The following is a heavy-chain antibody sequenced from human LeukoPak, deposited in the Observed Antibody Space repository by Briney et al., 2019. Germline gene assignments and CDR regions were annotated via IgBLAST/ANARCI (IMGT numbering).Heavy chain of an antibody. CDR3: ARDLTIAAADY. D-gene: IGHD6-13*01. J-gene: IGHJ4*02. V-gene: IGHV1-2*02. Sequence: GASVKVSRKASGYTFTGYYMHWVRQAPGQGLEWMGWINPNSGGTNYAQKFQGRVTMTRDTSISTAYMELSRLRSDDTAVYYCARDLTIAAADYWGQRTLVTVSS. CDR2: INPNSGGT. CDR1: GYTFTGYY.